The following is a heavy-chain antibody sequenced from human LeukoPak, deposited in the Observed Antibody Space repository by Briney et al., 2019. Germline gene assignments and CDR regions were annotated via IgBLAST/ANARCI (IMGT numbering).Heavy chain of an antibody. CDR3: AKAYYDNSGYYYYFDY. CDR2: VSGSRGST. J-gene: IGHJ4*02. D-gene: IGHD3-22*01. V-gene: IGHV3-23*01. Sequence: GGSLRLSCAASGFTFSSYAMNWVRQAPGKGLEWVSVVSGSRGSTYYADSVHGRFIISRDNSKNTLYLQMNSLRAEDTAIYYCAKAYYDNSGYYYYFDYWGQGTLVTVSS. CDR1: GFTFSSYA.